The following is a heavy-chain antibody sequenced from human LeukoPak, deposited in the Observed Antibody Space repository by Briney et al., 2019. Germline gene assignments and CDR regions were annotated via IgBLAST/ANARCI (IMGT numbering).Heavy chain of an antibody. D-gene: IGHD4-17*01. Sequence: PSETLSLTCTVSGGSISSYYWSWIRQPPGKGLEWIGYIYYSGSTNYNPSLKSRVTISVDTSKNQFSLKLSSVTAADTAVYYCARDKRYGDYDYYYYYMDVWGKGTTVTVSS. CDR2: IYYSGST. CDR1: GGSISSYY. CDR3: ARDKRYGDYDYYYYYMDV. J-gene: IGHJ6*03. V-gene: IGHV4-59*01.